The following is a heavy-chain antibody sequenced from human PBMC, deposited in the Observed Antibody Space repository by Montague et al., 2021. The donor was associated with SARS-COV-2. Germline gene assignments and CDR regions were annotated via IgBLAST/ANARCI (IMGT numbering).Heavy chain of an antibody. J-gene: IGHJ4*02. CDR2: IFWNDDK. CDR1: GFSLHSRGVG. CDR3: AHKNSGWPIEFAN. Sequence: PALVKTTQTLTLTCTFSGFSLHSRGVGVGWIRQPPGKALECLAPIFWNDDKRYSPSLKTRLTVTKDTSKNQVVLMTNMDPVDTATYFCAHKNSGWPIEFANWGQGALVTVSS. V-gene: IGHV2-5*01. D-gene: IGHD6-19*01.